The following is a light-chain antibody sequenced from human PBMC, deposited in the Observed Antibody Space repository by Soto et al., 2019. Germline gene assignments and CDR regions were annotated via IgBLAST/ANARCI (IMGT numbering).Light chain of an antibody. J-gene: IGKJ1*01. Sequence: DIQMTQSPSTLSASVGDRVTITCRATQSISNSLAWYQQKPGKAPNLLIYKASSLETGVPSRFSGSGSGTEFPLTITSLQPDDSATYYCQQDASFWTFGQGTKVEIK. CDR3: QQDASFWT. CDR1: QSISNS. V-gene: IGKV1-5*03. CDR2: KAS.